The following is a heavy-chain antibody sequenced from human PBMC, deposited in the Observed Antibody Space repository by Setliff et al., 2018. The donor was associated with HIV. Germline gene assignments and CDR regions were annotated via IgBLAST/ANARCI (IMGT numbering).Heavy chain of an antibody. CDR3: ATMGRRGWFIDY. V-gene: IGHV4-39*01. Sequence: KSSETLSLTCTVSGGSISSSSYYWGWIRQPPGKGLEWIGSIYYSGRTYYNPSLKSRVTTSVEKSKNQLSLKLSSVTAADTAVYYCATMGRRGWFIDYWGQGTLVTVSS. J-gene: IGHJ4*02. CDR1: GGSISSSSYY. CDR2: IYYSGRT. D-gene: IGHD6-19*01.